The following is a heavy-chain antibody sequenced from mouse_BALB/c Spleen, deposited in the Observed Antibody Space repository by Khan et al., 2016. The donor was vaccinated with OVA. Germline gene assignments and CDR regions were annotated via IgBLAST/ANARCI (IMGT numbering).Heavy chain of an antibody. CDR2: IWGGGST. CDR3: AKGVWSYYYALDY. V-gene: IGHV2-6-5*01. J-gene: IGHJ4*01. CDR1: GFSLTDYG. Sequence: QVQLKASGPGLVAPSQSLSITCTVSGFSLTDYGVSWIRQPPGKGLEWLGVIWGGGSTYYNSALKSRLSISKDNSKSQVFLKMSSLQTDDTAMYYCAKGVWSYYYALDYWGQGTSVTVSS.